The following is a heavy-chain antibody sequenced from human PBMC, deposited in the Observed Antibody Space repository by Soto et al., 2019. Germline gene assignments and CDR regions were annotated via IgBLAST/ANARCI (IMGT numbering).Heavy chain of an antibody. Sequence: QVQLQESGPGLVKPSETLSLTCSVSGGSISNDGYSWSWIRQLPGQGLEWLGNIYYSGSTSYNPSLTSRVTISVATSKNQFSLNLNSVTAADTAIYYCARSHPSGMDVWGQGSTVTVSS. J-gene: IGHJ6*02. CDR3: ARSHPSGMDV. V-gene: IGHV4-31*03. CDR2: IYYSGST. CDR1: GGSISNDGYS.